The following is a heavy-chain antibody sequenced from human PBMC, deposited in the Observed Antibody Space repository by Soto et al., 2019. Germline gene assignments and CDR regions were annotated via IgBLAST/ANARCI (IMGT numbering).Heavy chain of an antibody. Sequence: GSLRLSCAASGFTFSSYGMHWVRQAPGKGLEWVAVISYDGSNKYYADSVKGRFTISRDNSKNTLYLQMNSLRAEDTAVYYCAKDTGEWLFYYYYGMDVWGQGTTVTVSS. V-gene: IGHV3-30*18. D-gene: IGHD3-3*01. CDR1: GFTFSSYG. CDR2: ISYDGSNK. J-gene: IGHJ6*02. CDR3: AKDTGEWLFYYYYGMDV.